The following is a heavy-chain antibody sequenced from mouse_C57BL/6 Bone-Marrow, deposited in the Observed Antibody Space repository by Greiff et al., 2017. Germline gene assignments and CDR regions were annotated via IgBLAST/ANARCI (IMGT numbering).Heavy chain of an antibody. D-gene: IGHD2-3*01. CDR2: ISDGGSYT. J-gene: IGHJ4*01. V-gene: IGHV5-4*01. Sequence: DVQLVESGGGLVKPGGSLKLSCAASGFTFRSYAMSWVRQTPEKRLEWVATISDGGSYTYYPDNVKGRFTISRDNAKNNLYLQMSHLKSEDTAMYYCARGLLPYAMDYWGQGTSVTVSS. CDR3: ARGLLPYAMDY. CDR1: GFTFRSYA.